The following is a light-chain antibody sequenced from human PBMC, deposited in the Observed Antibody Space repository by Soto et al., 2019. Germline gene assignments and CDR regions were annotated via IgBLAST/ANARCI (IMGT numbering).Light chain of an antibody. J-gene: IGKJ2*01. CDR3: QQSYTAPYT. CDR1: QDIRTF. V-gene: IGKV1-39*01. Sequence: DIQMTQSPPSLSPSVGDKVTITCWTSQDIRTFLNWYRQKPGKAPELLMYYASTLQSGVSSRLNGSGSGTDFTLTLTSLQPEDSATYYCQQSYTAPYTFGQGTKL. CDR2: YAS.